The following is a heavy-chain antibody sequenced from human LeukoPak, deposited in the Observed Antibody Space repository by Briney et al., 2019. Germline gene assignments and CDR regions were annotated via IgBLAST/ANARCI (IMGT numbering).Heavy chain of an antibody. Sequence: PSETLSLTCAVYGGSFSGYYCSWIRQPPGKGLEWIGEINHSGSTNYNPSLKSRVTISVDTSKNQFSLKLSSVTAADTAVYYCARELLGYCSGGSCYSDYYYYYMDVWGKGTTVTVSS. J-gene: IGHJ6*03. CDR1: GGSFSGYY. V-gene: IGHV4-34*01. CDR3: ARELLGYCSGGSCYSDYYYYYMDV. D-gene: IGHD2-15*01. CDR2: INHSGST.